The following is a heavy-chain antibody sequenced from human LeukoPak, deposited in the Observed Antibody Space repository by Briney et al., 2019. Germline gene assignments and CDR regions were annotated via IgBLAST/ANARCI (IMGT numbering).Heavy chain of an antibody. CDR2: IYTSGST. D-gene: IGHD1-7*01. CDR1: GGSITYYY. Sequence: PSETLSLTCTVSGGSITYYYWNWIRQPAGKALEWIGRIYTSGSTDYKPSLKSRVTMSLDTSKNQLSLELSSVTAADMAVYYCARGISGTTGWPIKYYFDFWGQGTPVTVSS. J-gene: IGHJ4*02. CDR3: ARGISGTTGWPIKYYFDF. V-gene: IGHV4-4*07.